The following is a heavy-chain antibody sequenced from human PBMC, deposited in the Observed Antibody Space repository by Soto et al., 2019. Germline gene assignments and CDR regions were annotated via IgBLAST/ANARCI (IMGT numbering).Heavy chain of an antibody. Sequence: GGSLRLSCAGTGFTFSRYGMNWVRQAPGKGLEWVSYITSSSSTTSYADSVKGRFTISRDNAKSSLYLQMNSLKDDDTAVYYCARDNSGTLDYGGQGTLVTVSS. CDR1: GFTFSRYG. CDR3: ARDNSGTLDY. D-gene: IGHD1-26*01. V-gene: IGHV3-48*02. J-gene: IGHJ4*02. CDR2: ITSSSSTT.